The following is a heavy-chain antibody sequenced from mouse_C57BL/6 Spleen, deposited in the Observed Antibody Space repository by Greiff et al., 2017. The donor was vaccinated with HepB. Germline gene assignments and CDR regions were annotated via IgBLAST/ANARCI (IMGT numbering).Heavy chain of an antibody. Sequence: QVQLQQPGAELVMPGASVKLSCKASGYTFTSYWMHWVKQRPGQGLEWIGEIDPSDSYTNYNQKFKGKSTLTVDKSSSTAYMQLSSLTSEDSAVYYCARGVRSRRDSDYYIDYWGQSATLTVSS. J-gene: IGHJ2*01. V-gene: IGHV1-69*01. CDR2: IDPSDSYT. CDR3: ARGVRSRRDSDYYIDY. CDR1: GYTFTSYW. D-gene: IGHD2-12*01.